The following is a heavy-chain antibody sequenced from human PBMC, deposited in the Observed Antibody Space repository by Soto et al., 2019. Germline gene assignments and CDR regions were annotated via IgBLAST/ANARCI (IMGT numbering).Heavy chain of an antibody. J-gene: IGHJ3*02. CDR3: ARYGAHDAFDI. CDR2: ISYDGSNK. D-gene: IGHD4-17*01. Sequence: GGSLRLSCAASGFTFSSYGMHWVRQAPGKGLEWVAVISYDGSNKYYADSVKGRFTISRDNSKNTLYLQMNSLRAEDTAVYYCARYGAHDAFDIWGQGTMVTV. V-gene: IGHV3-30*03. CDR1: GFTFSSYG.